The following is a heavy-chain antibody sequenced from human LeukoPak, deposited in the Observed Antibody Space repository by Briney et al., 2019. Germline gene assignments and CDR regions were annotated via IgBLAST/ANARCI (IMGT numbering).Heavy chain of an antibody. CDR2: INSSSSYI. CDR3: ARRYGDSTSPRGMDV. D-gene: IGHD4-17*01. V-gene: IGHV3-21*01. Sequence: GGSLRLSCAASGFTFSSYSMNWVRQAPGKGLEWVSSINSSSSYIYYADSVKGRFTISRDNAKNSLYLQMNSLRAEDTAVYYCARRYGDSTSPRGMDVWGKGTTVTVSS. CDR1: GFTFSSYS. J-gene: IGHJ6*04.